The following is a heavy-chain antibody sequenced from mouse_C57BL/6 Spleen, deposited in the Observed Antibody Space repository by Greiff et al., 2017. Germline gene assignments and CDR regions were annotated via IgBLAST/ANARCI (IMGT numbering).Heavy chain of an antibody. Sequence: QVQLQQSGPELVKPGASVKISCKASGYSFTSYYIHWVKQRPGQGLEWIGWIYPGSGNTKYNEKFKGKATLTADTSSSTAYMQLSSLTSEDSAVYYCARRTTVVATEGAMDYWGQGTSVTVSS. CDR2: IYPGSGNT. J-gene: IGHJ4*01. CDR1: GYSFTSYY. D-gene: IGHD1-1*01. V-gene: IGHV1-66*01. CDR3: ARRTTVVATEGAMDY.